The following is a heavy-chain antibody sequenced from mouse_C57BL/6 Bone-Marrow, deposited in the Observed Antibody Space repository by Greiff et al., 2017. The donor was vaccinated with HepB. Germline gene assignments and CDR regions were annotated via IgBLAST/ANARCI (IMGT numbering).Heavy chain of an antibody. CDR3: AREPYCYGSSPAWFAY. Sequence: QVQLQQPGAELVKPGASVKLSCKASGYTFTSYWMHWVKQRPGQGLEWIGMIHPNSGSTNYNEKFKSKATLTVDKSSSTAYMQLSSLTSEDSAVDYWAREPYCYGSSPAWFAYWGQGTLVTVSA. D-gene: IGHD1-1*01. CDR1: GYTFTSYW. J-gene: IGHJ3*01. CDR2: IHPNSGST. V-gene: IGHV1-64*01.